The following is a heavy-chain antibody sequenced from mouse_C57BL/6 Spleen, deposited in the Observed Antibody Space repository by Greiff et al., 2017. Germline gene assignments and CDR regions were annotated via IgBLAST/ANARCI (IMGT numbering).Heavy chain of an antibody. V-gene: IGHV7-3*01. Sequence: EVMLVESGGGLVQPGGSLSLSCAASGFTFTDYYMSWVRQPPGKALEWLGFIRNKANGYTTEYSASVKGRFSISRDNYQSILYLHMNALRAEASATSSCASLYGSSSYWYFDVWGTGTTVTVSS. CDR2: IRNKANGYTT. CDR1: GFTFTDYY. CDR3: ASLYGSSSYWYFDV. J-gene: IGHJ1*03. D-gene: IGHD1-1*01.